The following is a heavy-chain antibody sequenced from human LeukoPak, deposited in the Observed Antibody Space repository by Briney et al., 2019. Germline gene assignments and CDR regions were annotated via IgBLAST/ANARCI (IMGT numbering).Heavy chain of an antibody. CDR3: ARHGNYDFTDY. CDR2: IYYSGST. CDR1: GDSISSSSYY. V-gene: IGHV4-39*01. D-gene: IGHD3-3*01. J-gene: IGHJ4*02. Sequence: SETLSLTCTVSGDSISSSSYYWGWIHQPPGMGLEWIGSIYYSGSTYYNPSLKSRVTISVDTSKNQFSLKLSSVTAADTAVYYCARHGNYDFTDYWGQGTLVTVSS.